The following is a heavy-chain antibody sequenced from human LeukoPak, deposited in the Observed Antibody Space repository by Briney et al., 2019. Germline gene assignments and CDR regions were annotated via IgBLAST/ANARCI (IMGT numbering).Heavy chain of an antibody. D-gene: IGHD6-13*01. J-gene: IGHJ5*02. CDR3: ARGPLSSSWFSYNWFDP. V-gene: IGHV4-31*03. Sequence: PSETLSLTCTVSGGSISSGDYYWSWIRQHPGKGLEWIGYIYYSGSTYYNPSLKSRVTMSLDTSKNQFSLKLSSVTAADTAVYYCARGPLSSSWFSYNWFDPWGQGTLVTVSS. CDR2: IYYSGST. CDR1: GGSISSGDYY.